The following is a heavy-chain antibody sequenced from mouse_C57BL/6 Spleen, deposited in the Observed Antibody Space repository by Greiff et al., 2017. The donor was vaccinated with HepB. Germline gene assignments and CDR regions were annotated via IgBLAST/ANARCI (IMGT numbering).Heavy chain of an antibody. D-gene: IGHD2-10*02. J-gene: IGHJ3*01. Sequence: DVKLVESAGGLVQPGSSMKLSCTASGFTFSDYYMAWVRQVPEKGLEWVANINYDGNSNYYLDSLKSRFIISRDNAKNILYLQMCSLKSEDTATYDCARDGYGNFLFAYWGQVTLVTVSA. CDR3: ARDGYGNFLFAY. V-gene: IGHV5-16*01. CDR1: GFTFSDYY. CDR2: INYDGNSN.